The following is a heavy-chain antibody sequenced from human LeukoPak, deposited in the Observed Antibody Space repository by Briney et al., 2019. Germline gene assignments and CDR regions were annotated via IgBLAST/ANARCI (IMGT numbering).Heavy chain of an antibody. CDR3: TKDMSPTGTTLGYLDS. J-gene: IGHJ4*02. V-gene: IGHV3-30*02. CDR2: IRYDGSNK. Sequence: GGSLRLSCAASGFTFSSYGMHWVRQAPGKGLEWVAFIRYDGSNKYYADSVKGRFSISRDNAKNSLYLEMNSLRPADTALYYCTKDMSPTGTTLGYLDSWGQGTLVTVSS. CDR1: GFTFSSYG. D-gene: IGHD1-1*01.